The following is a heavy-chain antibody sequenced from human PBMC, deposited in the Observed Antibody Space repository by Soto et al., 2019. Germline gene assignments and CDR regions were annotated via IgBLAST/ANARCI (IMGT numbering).Heavy chain of an antibody. CDR2: IWHHGGNK. V-gene: IGHV3-33*01. J-gene: IGHJ6*02. CDR1: GFTFSHYG. CDR3: VSDETQLERRPSYGKDV. D-gene: IGHD1-1*01. Sequence: QMQLEESGGGVVQPGRSRRLSCVASGFTFSHYGMHWVRQAPVKGLEWVAVIWHHGGNKYYADSVKGRFTISRDNARNTLSLQMDSLRGEDTGVYYCVSDETQLERRPSYGKDVWGRGTTVIVSS.